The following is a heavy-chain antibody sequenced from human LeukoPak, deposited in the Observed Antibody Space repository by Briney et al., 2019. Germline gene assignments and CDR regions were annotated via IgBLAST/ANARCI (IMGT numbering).Heavy chain of an antibody. CDR1: GFTFSSYA. J-gene: IGHJ4*02. D-gene: IGHD1-26*01. CDR2: ISYDGSNK. Sequence: GGSLRLSCAASGFTFSSYAMHWVRQAPGKGLEWVAVISYDGSNKYYADSVKGRFTISRDNSKNTLYLQMNSLRAEDTAVYYCAKDRGSDYWGQGTLVTVSS. CDR3: AKDRGSDY. V-gene: IGHV3-30*04.